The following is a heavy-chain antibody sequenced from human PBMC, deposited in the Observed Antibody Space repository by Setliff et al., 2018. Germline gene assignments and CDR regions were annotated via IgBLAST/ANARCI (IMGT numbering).Heavy chain of an antibody. D-gene: IGHD2-2*01. V-gene: IGHV3-7*01. Sequence: GGSLRLSCGASGFTYNNCWVSWVRQAPGKGLEWLASINPDGSEKYYVDSVKGRFTISRDNAKNSLFLQMNSLRAEDTALYYCAKAPYASATPCWFDPWGQGTLVTVSS. CDR1: GFTYNNCW. CDR2: INPDGSEK. J-gene: IGHJ5*02. CDR3: AKAPYASATPCWFDP.